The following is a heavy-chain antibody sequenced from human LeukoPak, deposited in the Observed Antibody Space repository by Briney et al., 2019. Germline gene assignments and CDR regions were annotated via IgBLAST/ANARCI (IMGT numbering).Heavy chain of an antibody. Sequence: ASVKVSCKASGYTFTSYYMHWVRQAPGQGLEWMGIINPSGGSTSYAQKFQGRVTMTRDTSTSTVYMELSSLRSEDTAVYYCATDYGDYESGYWGQGTLVTVSS. D-gene: IGHD4-17*01. V-gene: IGHV1-46*01. J-gene: IGHJ4*02. CDR2: INPSGGST. CDR3: ATDYGDYESGY. CDR1: GYTFTSYY.